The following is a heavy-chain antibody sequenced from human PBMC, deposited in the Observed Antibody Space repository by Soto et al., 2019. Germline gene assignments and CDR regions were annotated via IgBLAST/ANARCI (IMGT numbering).Heavy chain of an antibody. V-gene: IGHV3-30-3*01. D-gene: IGHD3-10*01. CDR1: GFAFSSYA. CDR3: ARDLSGSGD. J-gene: IGHJ4*02. CDR2: IAYDGSNK. Sequence: QVQLVESGGGVVQPGRSLRLSCAASGFAFSSYAMHWVRQAPGKGLEWVAVIAYDGSNKYYADSVKGRFTSSRDNSKSTLYLQMNSLRAEGTAVYYCARDLSGSGDWGQGTLVTVSS.